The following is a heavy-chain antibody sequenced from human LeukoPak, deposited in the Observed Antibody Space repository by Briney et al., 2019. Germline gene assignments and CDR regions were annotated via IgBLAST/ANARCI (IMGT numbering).Heavy chain of an antibody. CDR2: IWYDGSNK. Sequence: PGGSLRLSCAASGFTFSSYGMPWVRQAPGKGLEWVAVIWYDGSNKYYADSVKGRFTISRDNSKNTLYLQMNSLRAEDTAVYYCARDLDDSSGYYYFDYWGQGTLVTVSS. V-gene: IGHV3-33*01. CDR3: ARDLDDSSGYYYFDY. CDR1: GFTFSSYG. J-gene: IGHJ4*02. D-gene: IGHD3-22*01.